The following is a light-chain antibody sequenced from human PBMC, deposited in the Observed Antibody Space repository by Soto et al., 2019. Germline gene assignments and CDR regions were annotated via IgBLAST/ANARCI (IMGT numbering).Light chain of an antibody. CDR1: SSNIGSNY. J-gene: IGLJ2*01. CDR3: AAWDDSLSGVV. Sequence: QAVVTQPPSASGTPGQRVTISCSGSSSNIGSNYVYWYQQLPGTAPQLLIYRNNQRPSGVPDRFSGSKSGTSASLAISGLRYEDEADYYCAAWDDSLSGVVFGGGTKLTVL. V-gene: IGLV1-47*01. CDR2: RNN.